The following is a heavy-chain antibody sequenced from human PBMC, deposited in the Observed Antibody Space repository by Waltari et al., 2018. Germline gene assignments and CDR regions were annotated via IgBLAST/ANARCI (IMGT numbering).Heavy chain of an antibody. CDR1: GGSLSSRNW. CDR3: AGAEEGIAAAFDY. D-gene: IGHD6-13*01. J-gene: IGHJ4*02. CDR2: IYHSGST. V-gene: IGHV4-4*02. Sequence: QVQLQESGPGLVKPSGTLSLTCAVSGGSLSSRNWWSWVRQPPGKGLEWIGEIYHSGSTNYNPSLKSRVTISVDKSKNQFSLKLSSVTAADTAVYYCAGAEEGIAAAFDYWGQGTLVTVSS.